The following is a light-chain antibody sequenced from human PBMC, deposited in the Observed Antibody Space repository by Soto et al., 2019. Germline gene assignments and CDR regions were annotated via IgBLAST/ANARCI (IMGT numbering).Light chain of an antibody. J-gene: IGLJ2*01. CDR2: EVS. V-gene: IGLV2-14*01. CDR3: SSYTSSSTSVV. Sequence: QSALTQPASVSGSPGQSITISCTGTSSDGGGYNYVSWDQQHPGKAPKLMIYEVSNRPSGVSNRFSGSKSGNTASLTISGLQAEDQADYYCSSYTSSSTSVVFGGGTKLTVL. CDR1: SSDGGGYNY.